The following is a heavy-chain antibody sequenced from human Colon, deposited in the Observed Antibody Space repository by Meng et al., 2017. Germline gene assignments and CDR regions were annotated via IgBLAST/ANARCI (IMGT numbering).Heavy chain of an antibody. CDR3: ARGGVSGSFNG. CDR1: GFTFSDYW. Sequence: GGSLRLSCEVSGFTFSDYWMSWVRQAPGKGLEWVANIKQDGGDKSYTGSVEGRFTISRDNAKNSLFLQMNTLRVEDTAVYYCARGGVSGSFNGWGQGALVTSPQ. J-gene: IGHJ4*02. D-gene: IGHD1-26*01. V-gene: IGHV3-7*01. CDR2: IKQDGGDK.